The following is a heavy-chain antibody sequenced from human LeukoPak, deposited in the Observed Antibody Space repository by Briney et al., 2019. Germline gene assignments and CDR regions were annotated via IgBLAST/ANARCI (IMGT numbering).Heavy chain of an antibody. CDR1: GDSFSGYY. CDR3: ARRREASFTYWYFDL. J-gene: IGHJ2*01. V-gene: IGHV4-34*01. Sequence: SETLSLTCAVYGDSFSGYYWSWFRQSPEKGLEWIGEINYSGSTNYNPSLRSRVTISEATSKNQFSLKLTSVTAADTAVYYCARRREASFTYWYFDLWGRGTQVTVSS. D-gene: IGHD1-26*01. CDR2: INYSGST.